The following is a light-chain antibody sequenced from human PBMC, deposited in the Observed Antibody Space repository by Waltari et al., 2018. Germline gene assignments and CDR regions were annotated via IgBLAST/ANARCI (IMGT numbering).Light chain of an antibody. V-gene: IGKV3-20*01. CDR1: HRLTKRY. J-gene: IGKJ2*01. CDR2: GAS. CDR3: QQYGSSVLYT. Sequence: VLTQSPATPALSPGERATPSCTSSHRLTKRYLAWYQRKPGQAPRLLIYGASSRAAGIPDRFSGSGSGTDFTLTISRLEPDDSAVYYCQQYGSSVLYTFGQGTKLEIK.